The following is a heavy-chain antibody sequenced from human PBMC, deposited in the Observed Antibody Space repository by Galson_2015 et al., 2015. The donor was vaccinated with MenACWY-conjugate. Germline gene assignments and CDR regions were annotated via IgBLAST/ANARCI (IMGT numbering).Heavy chain of an antibody. D-gene: IGHD2-15*01. CDR2: LYYSGST. Sequence: ETLSLTCSVSGGSLSTYYWSWIRPPPGKGLDWIGYLYYSGSTNYNPSLKSRVTISVDTSKNQFSLKLSSVTAADAAVYYCARGFCSGGSCYGPWSYGLDVWGQGTTVTVSS. V-gene: IGHV4-59*01. CDR3: ARGFCSGGSCYGPWSYGLDV. CDR1: GGSLSTYY. J-gene: IGHJ6*02.